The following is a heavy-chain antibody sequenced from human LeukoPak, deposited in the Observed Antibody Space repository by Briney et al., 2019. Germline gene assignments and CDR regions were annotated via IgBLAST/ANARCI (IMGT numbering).Heavy chain of an antibody. CDR1: GFTFTSSA. J-gene: IGHJ4*02. Sequence: SVKVSFKASGFTFTSSAMQWVRQARGQRLEWVGWIFVGSGNTNYAQKFQERVTITRDMSTSTAYMELSSLRSEDTAVYYCAALIDSSGHSLPGYWGQGTLVTVSS. D-gene: IGHD3-22*01. CDR2: IFVGSGNT. V-gene: IGHV1-58*02. CDR3: AALIDSSGHSLPGY.